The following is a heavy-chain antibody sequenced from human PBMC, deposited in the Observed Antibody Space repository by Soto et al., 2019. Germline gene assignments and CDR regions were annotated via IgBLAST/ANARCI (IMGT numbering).Heavy chain of an antibody. CDR1: GFTFGAYT. V-gene: IGHV3-30*09. CDR2: ISYDGNSE. CDR3: ARDGYGGRSDGFDV. J-gene: IGHJ3*01. D-gene: IGHD1-26*01. Sequence: QMHLVESGGGVVQPGRSLRLSCAASGFTFGAYTMHWVHQAPGKGLEWVAAISYDGNSERYTDSVKGRFAVSRDNPKSAMYLQMNSLRPDDTAVYYCARDGYGGRSDGFDVWGQGTKVTVSS.